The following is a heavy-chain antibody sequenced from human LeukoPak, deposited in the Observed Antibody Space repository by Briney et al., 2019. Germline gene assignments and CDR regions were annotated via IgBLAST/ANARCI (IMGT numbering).Heavy chain of an antibody. D-gene: IGHD2-2*01. Sequence: AGGSLRLSCAASGFTFSSYGIHWVRQAPGKGLEWVAVISYDASNKYYADSVRGRFTISRDNSKNTLYLQMNSLRAEGTAVYYCAKDIVVVPAAIGYYYYYGMDVWGQGTTVTVSS. CDR3: AKDIVVVPAAIGYYYYYGMDV. CDR2: ISYDASNK. J-gene: IGHJ6*02. V-gene: IGHV3-30*18. CDR1: GFTFSSYG.